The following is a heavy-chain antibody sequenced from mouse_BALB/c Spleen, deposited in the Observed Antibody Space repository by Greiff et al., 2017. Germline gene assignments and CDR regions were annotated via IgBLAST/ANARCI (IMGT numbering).Heavy chain of an antibody. CDR1: GYTFTSYY. CDR2: INPSNGGT. Sequence: VQLQQSGAELVKPGASVKLSCKASGYTFTSYYMYWVKQRPGQGLEWIGEINPSNGGTNFNEKFKSKATLTVDKSSSTAYMQLSSLTSEDSAVYYCTRGYYYGSSSAWFAYWGQGTLVTVSA. CDR3: TRGYYYGSSSAWFAY. J-gene: IGHJ3*01. D-gene: IGHD1-1*01. V-gene: IGHV1S16*01.